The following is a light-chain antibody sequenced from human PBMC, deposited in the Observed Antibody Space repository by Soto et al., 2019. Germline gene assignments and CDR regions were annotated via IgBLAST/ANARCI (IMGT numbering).Light chain of an antibody. CDR3: CSYAGDLAL. V-gene: IGLV2-11*01. CDR1: SSDVGGYDF. Sequence: QSALTQPRSVSGSPGQSVTISCTGTSSDVGGYDFVSWYQQHPGKAPKLMISDVSKRPSGVPDRFSGSKSGNTASLTISGLQAADEADYYCCSYAGDLALFGGGTKLTVL. J-gene: IGLJ2*01. CDR2: DVS.